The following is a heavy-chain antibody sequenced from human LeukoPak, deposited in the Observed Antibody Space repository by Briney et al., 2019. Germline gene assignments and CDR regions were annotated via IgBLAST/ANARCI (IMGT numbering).Heavy chain of an antibody. V-gene: IGHV1-46*01. CDR3: ARGPYYYYCGMDV. J-gene: IGHJ6*02. CDR2: INPSGGSA. CDR1: GYTLTNYY. Sequence: GASVKVSCKASGYTLTNYYIHWVRQAPGQGLEWMGIINPSGGSARYAQKFQGRVTMTRNTSISTAYMELSSLRSEDTAVYYCARGPYYYYCGMDVWGQGTTVTVSS.